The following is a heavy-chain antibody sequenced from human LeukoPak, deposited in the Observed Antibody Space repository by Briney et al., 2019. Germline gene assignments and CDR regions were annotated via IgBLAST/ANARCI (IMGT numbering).Heavy chain of an antibody. D-gene: IGHD4-17*01. J-gene: IGHJ5*02. V-gene: IGHV3-7*01. Sequence: PGGSLRLSCAASGFFFSNYWMSWVRQAQGKGLEWVANINLDGNGRFYVDSVKGRFTISRDNAKNSLFLQMNSLRAEDTAVYYCARSYDDYEFGFDPWGQGTLVTVSS. CDR1: GFFFSNYW. CDR2: INLDGNGR. CDR3: ARSYDDYEFGFDP.